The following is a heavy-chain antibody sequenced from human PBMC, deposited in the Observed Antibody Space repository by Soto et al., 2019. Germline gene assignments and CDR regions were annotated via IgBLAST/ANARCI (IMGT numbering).Heavy chain of an antibody. J-gene: IGHJ5*02. CDR1: GFTFSDHR. CDR3: GDIGYCFGARCPP. Sequence: GSLRLSFAASGFTFSDHRMDWVRQAPVKVLECVGRITKKPDNDTTQYAASVRDRFTISRDESKSSVYLQMNSLKTEDTAVYYCGDIGYCFGARCPPWGERTLVTVSS. CDR2: ITKKPDNDTT. V-gene: IGHV3-72*01. D-gene: IGHD2-15*01.